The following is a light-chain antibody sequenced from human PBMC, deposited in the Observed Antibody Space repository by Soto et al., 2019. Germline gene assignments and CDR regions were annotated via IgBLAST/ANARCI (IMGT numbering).Light chain of an antibody. CDR1: QSVDND. CDR3: QQYNNWPLS. CDR2: DAS. Sequence: EIVMTQSPATLSVSPGDRATLSCRASQSVDNDLAWYQQKPGQPPMLLIYDASTRATGIPASFSGSQSGTEFTLTISSLLSEDFAVYFCQQYNNWPLSFGGGTKVETK. V-gene: IGKV3D-15*01. J-gene: IGKJ4*02.